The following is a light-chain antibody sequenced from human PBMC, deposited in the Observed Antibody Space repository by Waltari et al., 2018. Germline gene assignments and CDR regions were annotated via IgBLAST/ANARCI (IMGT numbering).Light chain of an antibody. CDR1: QSVLYSSNNMTY. CDR2: WAS. V-gene: IGKV4-1*01. J-gene: IGKJ4*01. CDR3: QQYYSAPPT. Sequence: DIVMTQSPDSLAVSLGERATINCKSSQSVLYSSNNMTYLAWYQQKPGQPPKLLIDWASTRESGVPDRFSGTGSGTDFTLTISSLQAEDVAVYYCQQYYSAPPTFGGGTRVEIK.